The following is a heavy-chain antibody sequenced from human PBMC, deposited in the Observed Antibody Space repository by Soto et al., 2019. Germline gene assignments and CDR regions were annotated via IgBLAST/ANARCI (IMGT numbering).Heavy chain of an antibody. Sequence: QVQLVQSGAEVKKPGASVKVSCKASGYTFTGYYMHWVRQAPGQGLEWMGWINPNSGGTNYAQKFQGWVTMTRDTAISTAYMELSRLRSDDTAVYYCARSTDPPGGYCSGGSCFTYMDVWGKGTTVTVSS. CDR2: INPNSGGT. J-gene: IGHJ6*03. CDR1: GYTFTGYY. D-gene: IGHD2-15*01. V-gene: IGHV1-2*04. CDR3: ARSTDPPGGYCSGGSCFTYMDV.